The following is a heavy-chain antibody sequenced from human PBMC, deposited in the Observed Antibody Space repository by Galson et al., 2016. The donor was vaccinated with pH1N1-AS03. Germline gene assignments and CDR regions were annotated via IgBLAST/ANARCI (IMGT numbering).Heavy chain of an antibody. J-gene: IGHJ3*01. D-gene: IGHD5/OR15-5a*01. Sequence: SVKVSCKASGYTFTGNYLHWVRQAPGQGLEWVGWINPNSGDTSYAQKFQGRVTMTRDTSISAAFLELSRLRSDDTAVFYCASVLFGISRGVSSAFDFWGPGTMGTVSS. CDR2: INPNSGDT. V-gene: IGHV1-2*02. CDR1: GYTFTGNY. CDR3: ASVLFGISRGVSSAFDF.